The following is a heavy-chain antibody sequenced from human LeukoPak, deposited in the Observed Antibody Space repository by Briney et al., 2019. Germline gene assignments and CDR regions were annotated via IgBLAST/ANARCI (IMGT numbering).Heavy chain of an antibody. J-gene: IGHJ4*02. Sequence: PSETLSLTCTVSGGSISSYYWSWIRQPPGKGLEWIGYIYYSGSTNYNPSLKSRVTISVDTSKNQFSLKLSSVTVADTAVYYCARAPIAAGGTENFDYWGQGTLVTVSS. CDR2: IYYSGST. V-gene: IGHV4-59*01. CDR1: GGSISSYY. CDR3: ARAPIAAGGTENFDY. D-gene: IGHD6-13*01.